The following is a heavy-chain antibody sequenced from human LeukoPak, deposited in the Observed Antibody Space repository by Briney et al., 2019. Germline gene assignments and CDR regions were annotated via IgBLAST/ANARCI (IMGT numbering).Heavy chain of an antibody. CDR3: ARDYWSLGYSSSSPSYYMGV. J-gene: IGHJ6*03. CDR2: IYTSGST. CDR1: GGSISSYY. Sequence: SETLSLTCTVSGGSISSYYWSWIRQPAGKGLEWIGRIYTSGSTNYNPSLKSRVTMSVDTSKNQFSLKLSSVTAADTAVYYCARDYWSLGYSSSSPSYYMGVWGKGTTVTVSS. D-gene: IGHD6-6*01. V-gene: IGHV4-4*07.